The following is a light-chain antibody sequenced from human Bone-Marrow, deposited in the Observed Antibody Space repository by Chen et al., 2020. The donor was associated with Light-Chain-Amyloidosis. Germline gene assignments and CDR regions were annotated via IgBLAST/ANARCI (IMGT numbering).Light chain of an antibody. CDR1: STNIGSNY. J-gene: IGLJ2*01. CDR3: AAWDDSLSGLV. Sequence: QSVLTQPPSASGTPGQTVTHTCSGSSTNIGSNYVYWYQQLPGTAPKLLIYRNNQRPSGVPDRFSGSKSGTSASLAISGLRSEDEADYYCAAWDDSLSGLVFGGGTKLTVL. V-gene: IGLV1-47*01. CDR2: RNN.